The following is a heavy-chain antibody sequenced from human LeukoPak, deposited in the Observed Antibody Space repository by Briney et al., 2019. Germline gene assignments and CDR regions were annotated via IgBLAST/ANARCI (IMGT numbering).Heavy chain of an antibody. CDR1: GVSISIYY. CDR3: VRDRELNY. D-gene: IGHD1-7*01. J-gene: IGHJ4*02. Sequence: AETLSLTCTVSGVSISIYYWSWIRQPPGKGLEWIGYIYNSGSTSYNPSLKSRATISADTSKNQFSLKLSSVTAADTAVYYCVRDRELNYWGQGTLVTVSS. CDR2: IYNSGST. V-gene: IGHV4-59*01.